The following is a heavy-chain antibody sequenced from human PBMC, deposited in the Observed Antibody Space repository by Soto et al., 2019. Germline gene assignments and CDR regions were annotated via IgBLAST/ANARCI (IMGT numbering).Heavy chain of an antibody. V-gene: IGHV1-2*04. CDR2: INPNSGGT. D-gene: IGHD3-22*01. CDR3: ARSLYDSSGYYAI. CDR1: GYTFTGYY. J-gene: IGHJ3*02. Sequence: EASVKVSCKASGYTFTGYYMHWVRQAPGQGLEWMGWINPNSGGTNYAQKFQGWVTMTRDTSISTAYMELSRLRSDDTAVYYCARSLYDSSGYYAIWGQGTMVTVSS.